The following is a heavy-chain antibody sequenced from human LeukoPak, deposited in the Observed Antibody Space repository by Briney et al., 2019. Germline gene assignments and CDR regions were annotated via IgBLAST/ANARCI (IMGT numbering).Heavy chain of an antibody. J-gene: IGHJ3*02. V-gene: IGHV1-46*01. CDR2: NNPSGGIT. Sequence: ASVKVSCKASGYTFTNYYMHWVRQAPGQGLEWMGINNPSGGITNYAQKFQGRVTMTRDMSTSTVYMELSSLRSEDTAVYYCARVRDGYNDAFDIWGQGTMVTVSS. CDR3: ARVRDGYNDAFDI. D-gene: IGHD5-24*01. CDR1: GYTFTNYY.